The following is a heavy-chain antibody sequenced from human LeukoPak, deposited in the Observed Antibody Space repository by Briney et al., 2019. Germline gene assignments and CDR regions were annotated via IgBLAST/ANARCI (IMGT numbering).Heavy chain of an antibody. V-gene: IGHV4-39*07. D-gene: IGHD3-16*02. CDR3: ARASDYVWGSYRYNPAFDI. CDR2: IYYSGST. J-gene: IGHJ3*02. Sequence: PSETLSLTCTVSGGSISSSSYYWVWVRQPPGKALEWIGSIYYSGSTYYNPSLKSRATISVDTSKNQFSLKLSSVTAADTAVYYCARASDYVWGSYRYNPAFDIWGQGTMVTVSS. CDR1: GGSISSSSYY.